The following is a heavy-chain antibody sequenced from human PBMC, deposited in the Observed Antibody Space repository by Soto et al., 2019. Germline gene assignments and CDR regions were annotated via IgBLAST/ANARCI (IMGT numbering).Heavy chain of an antibody. CDR2: LNPNSGDT. CDR1: GYTFSSYD. D-gene: IGHD6-13*01. J-gene: IGHJ4*02. V-gene: IGHV1-8*01. Sequence: QVKLVQSGAEVKKPGASVKVSCKASGYTFSSYDINWVRQATGQGLEWMGWLNPNSGDTGNAQKFQGRVTLTRNTTINTAYIELSSLTSDYTAVYYCATSGGRWYLYWRQGTLVTVSS. CDR3: ATSGGRWYLY.